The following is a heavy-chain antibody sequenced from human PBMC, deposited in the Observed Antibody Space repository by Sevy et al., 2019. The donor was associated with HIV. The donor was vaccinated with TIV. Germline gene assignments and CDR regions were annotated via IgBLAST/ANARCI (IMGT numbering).Heavy chain of an antibody. J-gene: IGHJ6*03. CDR2: ISSSSSTI. CDR3: ARDRAQFRESLYYMDV. Sequence: GGSLRLSCAASGFTFSSYSMNWVRQAPGKGLEWVSYISSSSSTIYYADSVKGRFTISRDNVKNSLYLQMNSLRDEDTAVYYCARDRAQFRESLYYMDVWGKGTTVTVSS. D-gene: IGHD3-10*01. V-gene: IGHV3-48*02. CDR1: GFTFSSYS.